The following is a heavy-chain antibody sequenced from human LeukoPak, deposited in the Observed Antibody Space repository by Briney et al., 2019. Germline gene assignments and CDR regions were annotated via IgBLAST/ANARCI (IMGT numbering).Heavy chain of an antibody. J-gene: IGHJ5*02. CDR1: GFTVSSNY. Sequence: QPGGSLRLSCAASGFTVSSNYMSWVRQAPGKGLEWVSVIYSGGSTYYADSVKGRFTISRDNSKNTLYLQMNSLRAEDTAVYYCARTIMPNWFDPWGQGTLVTVSS. CDR3: ARTIMPNWFDP. D-gene: IGHD3-16*01. CDR2: IYSGGST. V-gene: IGHV3-53*01.